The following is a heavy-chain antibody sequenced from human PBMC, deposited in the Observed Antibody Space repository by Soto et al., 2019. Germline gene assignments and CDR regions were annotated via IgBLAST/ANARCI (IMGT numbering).Heavy chain of an antibody. CDR3: ASAPYGDFFC. D-gene: IGHD4-17*01. V-gene: IGHV4-34*01. Sequence: SETLSLTCAVYGGSFNGYYWSWIRQPPGKGLEWIGEINHLGSTNYNPSLESRVTISVDASKNQFSLNLNSVTAADTAVYYCASAPYGDFFCWGQGTRVTVSS. CDR1: GGSFNGYY. J-gene: IGHJ4*02. CDR2: INHLGST.